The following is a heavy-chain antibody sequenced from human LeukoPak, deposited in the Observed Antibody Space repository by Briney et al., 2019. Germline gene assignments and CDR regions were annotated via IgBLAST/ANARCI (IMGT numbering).Heavy chain of an antibody. CDR3: ARPGSRVQNYYYYYGMDV. J-gene: IGHJ6*02. CDR2: INPSGGST. D-gene: IGHD1-1*01. CDR1: GYTFTSYY. V-gene: IGHV1-46*01. Sequence: ASVKVSCTASGYTFTSYYMHWVRQAPGQGLEWMGIINPSGGSTSYAEKFQGRVTMTRDKSTSTVYMELSSLRSEDTAVYYCARPGSRVQNYYYYYGMDVWGQGTTVTVSS.